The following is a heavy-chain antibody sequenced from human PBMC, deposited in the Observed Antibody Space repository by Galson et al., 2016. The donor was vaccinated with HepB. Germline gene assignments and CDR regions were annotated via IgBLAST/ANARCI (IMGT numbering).Heavy chain of an antibody. V-gene: IGHV5-51*01. CDR2: IYPGDSET. CDR1: GFSFHTYW. J-gene: IGHJ4*02. Sequence: QSGAEVKKPGESLQISCTASGFSFHTYWIAWVRQMPGKGLEWMGLIYPGDSETRYNPSFQGQVTFSADKSVNTASLQWISLKTSDTAMYYCARGVSGWSMDYWGQGTLVTVSS. CDR3: ARGVSGWSMDY. D-gene: IGHD6-19*01.